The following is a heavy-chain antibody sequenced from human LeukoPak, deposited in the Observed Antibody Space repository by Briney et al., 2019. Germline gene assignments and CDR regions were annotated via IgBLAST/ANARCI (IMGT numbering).Heavy chain of an antibody. CDR3: ATDLKTGDSGCFDY. CDR1: GYTFTSSA. J-gene: IGHJ4*02. Sequence: VASVKVSCKASGYTFTSSALNWVRQAPGQGLEWMGWINTNTGNPTYAQGFTGRFVFSLDTSVGTAYLHISSLKAEDTAVYYCATDLKTGDSGCFDYWGQGTLVTVSS. D-gene: IGHD6-19*01. CDR2: INTNTGNP. V-gene: IGHV7-4-1*02.